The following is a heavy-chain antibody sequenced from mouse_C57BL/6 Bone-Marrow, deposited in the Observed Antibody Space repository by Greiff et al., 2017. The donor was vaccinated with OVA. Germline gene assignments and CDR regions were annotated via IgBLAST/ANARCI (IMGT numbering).Heavy chain of an antibody. CDR2: ISYSGST. J-gene: IGHJ4*01. Sequence: EVKLVESGPGLAKPSQTLSLTCSVTGYSITSDYWNWIRKFPGNKLEYMGYISYSGSTYYNPSLKSRISITRDTTKNQYYRQLNSVTNEDTATYYSASLLLRDYYAMDYWGQGTSVTVSS. V-gene: IGHV3-8*01. CDR1: GYSITSDY. CDR3: ASLLLRDYYAMDY. D-gene: IGHD1-1*01.